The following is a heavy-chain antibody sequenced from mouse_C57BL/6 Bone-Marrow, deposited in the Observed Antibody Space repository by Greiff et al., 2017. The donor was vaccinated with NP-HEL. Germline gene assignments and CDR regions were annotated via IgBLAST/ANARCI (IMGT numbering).Heavy chain of an antibody. V-gene: IGHV1-50*01. CDR2: IDPSDSYT. J-gene: IGHJ2*01. CDR3: APSSYFGY. CDR1: GYTFTSYW. D-gene: IGHD3-1*01. Sequence: QVQLKQPGAELVKPGASVKLSCKASGYTFTSYWMQWVKQRPGQGLEWIGEIDPSDSYTNYNQKFKGKATLTVDTSSSTAYMQLSSLTSEDSAVYYCAPSSYFGYWGQGTTLTVSS.